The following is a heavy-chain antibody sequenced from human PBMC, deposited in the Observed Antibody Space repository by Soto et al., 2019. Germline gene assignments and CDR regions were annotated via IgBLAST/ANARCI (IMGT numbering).Heavy chain of an antibody. CDR3: ARDPEEFGGSVYFDY. CDR2: ISYDGSNK. J-gene: IGHJ4*02. V-gene: IGHV3-30-3*01. Sequence: GGSLRLSCAASGFTFSSYAMHWVRQAPGKGLEWVAVISYDGSNKYYADSVKGRFTISRDNSKNTLYLQMNSLRAEDTAVYYCARDPEEFGGSVYFDYWGQGTLVTVSS. D-gene: IGHD1-26*01. CDR1: GFTFSSYA.